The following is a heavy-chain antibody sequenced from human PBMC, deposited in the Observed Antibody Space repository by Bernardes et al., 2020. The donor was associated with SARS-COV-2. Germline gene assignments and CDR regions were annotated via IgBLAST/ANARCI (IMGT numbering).Heavy chain of an antibody. CDR1: GFTFSSYW. V-gene: IGHV3-74*01. Sequence: GWSLRLSCAASGFTFSSYWMQWVRQAPGKGLVWVSHINTDGSITNYADSVKGRFTISRDNAKNTLYLQMNSLRAEDTAVYYCAPYCSSTSCYRTVHNWFDPWGQGTLVTVSS. J-gene: IGHJ5*02. D-gene: IGHD2-2*01. CDR2: INTDGSIT. CDR3: APYCSSTSCYRTVHNWFDP.